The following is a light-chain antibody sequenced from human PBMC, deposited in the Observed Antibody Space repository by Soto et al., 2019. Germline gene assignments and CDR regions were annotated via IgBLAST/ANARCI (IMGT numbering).Light chain of an antibody. J-gene: IGKJ1*01. V-gene: IGKV3-20*01. CDR3: QQYGSSSWT. CDR2: GAS. CDR1: QSVSISY. Sequence: EIVLTQSPGTLSLSPGERATLSCRASQSVSISYLALFQQKFGQAPRLLIYGASSRASGISDRFSGSGSGTDFTLTIIRLEPEDFAVYYCQQYGSSSWTFGQGTKVDIK.